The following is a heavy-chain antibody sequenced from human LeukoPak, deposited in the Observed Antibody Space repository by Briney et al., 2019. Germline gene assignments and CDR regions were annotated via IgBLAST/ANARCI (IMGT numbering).Heavy chain of an antibody. CDR3: AKDQYILTGNFDY. J-gene: IGHJ4*02. D-gene: IGHD3-9*01. Sequence: PGGSLRLSCAAPGLTFSSYAMSWVRQAPGKGLEWVSAISTSGGVTYYADSVRGRFTISRDNSKNTLYLQMNSLRAEDTAVYYCAKDQYILTGNFDYWGQGTLVTVSS. CDR1: GLTFSSYA. V-gene: IGHV3-23*01. CDR2: ISTSGGVT.